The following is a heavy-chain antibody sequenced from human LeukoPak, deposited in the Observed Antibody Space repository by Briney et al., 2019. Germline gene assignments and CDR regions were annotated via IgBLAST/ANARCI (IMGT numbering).Heavy chain of an antibody. CDR3: ARGKVSDILTGSYYFDY. V-gene: IGHV1-69*15. CDR2: IIPIFGTA. Sequence: SVKVSCKASGGTFSSYAISWVRQAPGQGLEWMGRIIPIFGTANYAQKFQGRVTITADESTSTAYMELSSLRSEDTAVYYCARGKVSDILTGSYYFDYWGQGTLVTVSS. D-gene: IGHD3-9*01. CDR1: GGTFSSYA. J-gene: IGHJ4*02.